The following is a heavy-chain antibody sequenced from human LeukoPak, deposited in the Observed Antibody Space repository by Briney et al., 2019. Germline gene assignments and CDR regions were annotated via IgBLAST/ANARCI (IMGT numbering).Heavy chain of an antibody. Sequence: PSETLSLTCTVSGYSITNGFYWVWVRQPPGKGLEWIGTFYHSGSTYFNPSLESRVTISVDTSKNQFSLRLTSVTAADTAVYYCARGSSGYYWPWGQGTLVTVSS. J-gene: IGHJ5*02. CDR2: FYHSGST. V-gene: IGHV4-38-2*02. CDR1: GYSITNGFY. D-gene: IGHD3-22*01. CDR3: ARGSSGYYWP.